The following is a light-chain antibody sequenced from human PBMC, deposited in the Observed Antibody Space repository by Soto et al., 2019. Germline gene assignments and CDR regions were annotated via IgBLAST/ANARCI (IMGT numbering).Light chain of an antibody. Sequence: QMPPSQSPLSASVVCRFKLTFLASQSISSWLAWYQQKPGKAPKLLIYGASNLQSGVPPRFSGSGSGTDFTLAIRSMQPEEAATYYCLQDINYQWTVGQGTTVDIK. CDR1: QSISSW. J-gene: IGKJ1*01. V-gene: IGKV1-6*01. CDR3: LQDINYQWT. CDR2: GAS.